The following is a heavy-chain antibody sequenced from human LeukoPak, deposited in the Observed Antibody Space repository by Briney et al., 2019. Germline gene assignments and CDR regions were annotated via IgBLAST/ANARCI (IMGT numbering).Heavy chain of an antibody. CDR2: INTNTGNP. V-gene: IGHV7-4-1*02. D-gene: IGHD6-19*01. CDR3: ARVEYAGAVAGDFDY. Sequence: ASVKVSCKASGYTFTSYAMHWVRQAPGQGLEWMGWINTNTGNPTYAQGFTGRFVFSLDTSVSTAYLQISSLKAEDTAVYYCARVEYAGAVAGDFDYWGQGTLVTVSS. CDR1: GYTFTSYA. J-gene: IGHJ4*02.